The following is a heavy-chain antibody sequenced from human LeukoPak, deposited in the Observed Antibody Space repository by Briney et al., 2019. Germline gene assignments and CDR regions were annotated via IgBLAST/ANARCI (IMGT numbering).Heavy chain of an antibody. CDR3: AKGSSGYFVDL. V-gene: IGHV3-23*01. D-gene: IGHD3-22*01. J-gene: IGHJ5*02. CDR1: GFIFNNYG. Sequence: GGFLRLSCAASGFIFNNYGLIWVRQAPGKGLEWVSAISNDGGGTNYADFVKGRFTISRDNSKNTLFLQMNSLRAEDTALYYCAKGSSGYFVDLWGQGTLVTVSS. CDR2: ISNDGGGT.